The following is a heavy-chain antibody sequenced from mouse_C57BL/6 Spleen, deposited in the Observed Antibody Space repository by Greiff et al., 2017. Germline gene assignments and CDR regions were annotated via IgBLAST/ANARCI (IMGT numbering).Heavy chain of an antibody. CDR2: IDPSDSYT. D-gene: IGHD1-1*01. CDR3: ARNSGSSSDY. Sequence: VQLQQPGAELVKPGASVKLSCKASGYTFTSYWMQWVKQRPGQGLEWIGEIDPSDSYTNYNQKFKGKATMTVDTSSSTAYMQLSSLTSEDSAVYYCARNSGSSSDYWGQGTTLTVSS. J-gene: IGHJ2*01. CDR1: GYTFTSYW. V-gene: IGHV1-50*01.